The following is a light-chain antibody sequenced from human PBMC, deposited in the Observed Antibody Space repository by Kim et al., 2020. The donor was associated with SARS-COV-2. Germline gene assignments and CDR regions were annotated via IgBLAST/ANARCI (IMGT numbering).Light chain of an antibody. CDR1: NSNIGSRN. J-gene: IGLJ3*02. CDR2: SNN. Sequence: GQTVRISGSGSNSNIGSRNVNWFQQVPGTAPKLLIYSNNKRPPGVPDRFAASKSGTAASLAISGLQSEDEADYHCAAWDDSLNGWVFGGGTQLTVL. V-gene: IGLV1-44*01. CDR3: AAWDDSLNGWV.